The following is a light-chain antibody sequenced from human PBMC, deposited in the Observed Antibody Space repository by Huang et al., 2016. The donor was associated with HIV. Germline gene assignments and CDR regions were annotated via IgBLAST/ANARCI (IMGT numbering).Light chain of an antibody. Sequence: EIVLTQSPGTLSLSPGERATLSCRASQSVSSNFLAWYQQKPGQAPRLLIYGASTRATGIPNRFSGSGSGTDFTLTISRLEPEDFAVYYCQQYGRSPATFGQGTKVEIK. J-gene: IGKJ1*01. V-gene: IGKV3-20*01. CDR1: QSVSSNF. CDR2: GAS. CDR3: QQYGRSPAT.